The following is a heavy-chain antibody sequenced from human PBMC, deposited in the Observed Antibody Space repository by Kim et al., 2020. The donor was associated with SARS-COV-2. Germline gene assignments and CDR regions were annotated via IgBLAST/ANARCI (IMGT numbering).Heavy chain of an antibody. CDR1: GDSISTYY. V-gene: IGHV4-4*07. Sequence: SETLSLTCSVSGDSISTYYWSWIRQAAGKRLEWIGRIQISGTTHYNPSLKSRVTMPIDTSKNQFSLRLSSVTAADMAVYYCARDDLVYCRGECYLNLDP. D-gene: IGHD2-21*01. CDR2: IQISGTT. J-gene: IGHJ5*02. CDR3: ARDDLVYCRGECYLNLDP.